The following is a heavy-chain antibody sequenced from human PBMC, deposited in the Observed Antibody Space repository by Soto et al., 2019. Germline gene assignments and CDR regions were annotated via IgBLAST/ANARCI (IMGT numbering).Heavy chain of an antibody. CDR3: LSLLGYCGTAICPAGY. CDR2: ISRSGTSI. CDR1: GLTFSSFE. D-gene: IGHD2-2*01. V-gene: IGHV3-48*03. J-gene: IGHJ4*02. Sequence: EVQLVESGGGLVQPGGSLRLSCAASGLTFSSFEMNWVRQAPGKGLEFVSYISRSGTSIYYADSVKGRFTISRDNPKNSLYLQMNSLRAEDTAVYYCLSLLGYCGTAICPAGYWGQGTLVTVSS.